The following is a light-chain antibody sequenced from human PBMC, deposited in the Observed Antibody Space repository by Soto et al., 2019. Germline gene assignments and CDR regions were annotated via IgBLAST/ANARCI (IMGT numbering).Light chain of an antibody. Sequence: QLTQSPSSLSASVGDRVTITCRASQGISSYLAWYQQKPGKAPKLLIYAASTLQSGVPSRFSGSGSGTDFTLTISSLQPEDFATYYCQQLNSYPRYTFGQGTKLEIK. V-gene: IGKV1-9*01. J-gene: IGKJ2*01. CDR2: AAS. CDR3: QQLNSYPRYT. CDR1: QGISSY.